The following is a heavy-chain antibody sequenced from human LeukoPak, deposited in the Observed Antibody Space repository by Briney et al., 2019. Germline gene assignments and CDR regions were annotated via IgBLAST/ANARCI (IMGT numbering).Heavy chain of an antibody. CDR2: INPNSGGT. CDR1: GYTFTGYY. Sequence: SSVKVSCKASGYTFTGYYMHWVRQAPGQGLEWMGWINPNSGGTNYAQKFQGRATMTRDTSISTAYMELSRLRSDDTAVYYCARVGAPGYSSGNFDYWGQGTLVTVSS. V-gene: IGHV1-2*02. CDR3: ARVGAPGYSSGNFDY. D-gene: IGHD6-19*01. J-gene: IGHJ4*02.